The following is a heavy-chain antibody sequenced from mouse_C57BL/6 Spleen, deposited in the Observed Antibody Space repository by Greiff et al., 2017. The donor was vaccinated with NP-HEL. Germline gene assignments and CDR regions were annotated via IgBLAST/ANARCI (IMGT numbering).Heavy chain of an antibody. CDR3: ARDYYSSSYGCFAV. CDR2: IDPSNGNT. V-gene: IGHV14-3*01. Sequence: VQLQQSVAELVRPGASVKLSCTASGFNIKNTYMHWVKQRPEQGLEWIGRIDPSNGNTKYAPKFQGKATLTVDTSSNTAYLQLSSLTSEDTAVYYCARDYYSSSYGCFAVWGKGTPVTVSS. J-gene: IGHJ1*03. CDR1: GFNIKNTY. D-gene: IGHD1-1*01.